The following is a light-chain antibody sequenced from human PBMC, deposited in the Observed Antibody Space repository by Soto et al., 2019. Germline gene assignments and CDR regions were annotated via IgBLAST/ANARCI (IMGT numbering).Light chain of an antibody. J-gene: IGKJ1*01. Sequence: EIALTQSPDTLSLSPGERATLSCRASQSVSSYLAWYQQKPGQAPRLLIYGASSRATGIPDRFSGSGSGTVFTLAISRLEPGDSAVYFCQQCDTSPWTFGQGTKVEIK. CDR2: GAS. CDR1: QSVSSY. CDR3: QQCDTSPWT. V-gene: IGKV3-20*01.